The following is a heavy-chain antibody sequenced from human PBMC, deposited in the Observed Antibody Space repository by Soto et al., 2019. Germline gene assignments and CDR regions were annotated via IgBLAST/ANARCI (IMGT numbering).Heavy chain of an antibody. CDR3: ARPLLYEYYYYGMDV. CDR1: GFTVSSNY. D-gene: IGHD5-12*01. V-gene: IGHV3-66*04. CDR2: IYSGGST. Sequence: GGSLRLSCAASGFTVSSNYMSWVRQAPGKGLEWVSVIYSGGSTYYADSVKGRFTISRDNSKNTLYLQMNSLGAEDTAVYYCARPLLYEYYYYGMDVWGQGTTVTVSS. J-gene: IGHJ6*02.